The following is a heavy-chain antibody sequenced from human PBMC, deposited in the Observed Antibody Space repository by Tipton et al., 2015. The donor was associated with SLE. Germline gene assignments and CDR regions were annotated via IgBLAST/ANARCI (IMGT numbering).Heavy chain of an antibody. Sequence: SLRLSCTASGFTFGDYAMSWVRQAPGKGLEWVGFIRSKAYGGTTEYAASVKGRFTTSRDDSKSIAYLQMNSLKTEDTAVYYCTRVELGIHAFDIWGQGTMVTVSS. D-gene: IGHD7-27*01. CDR2: IRSKAYGGTT. V-gene: IGHV3-49*04. J-gene: IGHJ3*02. CDR1: GFTFGDYA. CDR3: TRVELGIHAFDI.